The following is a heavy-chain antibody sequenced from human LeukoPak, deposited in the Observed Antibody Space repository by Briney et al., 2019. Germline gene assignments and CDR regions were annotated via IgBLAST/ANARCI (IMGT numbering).Heavy chain of an antibody. J-gene: IGHJ4*02. D-gene: IGHD3-22*01. CDR1: GFTFSSYS. CDR3: ARDLGYYDSSGYPWYFDY. CDR2: ISSSSSYI. V-gene: IGHV3-21*01. Sequence: GGSLRLSCAASGFTFSSYSMNWVRQAPGKGLEWVSSISSSSSYIYYADSVKGRFTISRDNAKNSLYLQMNSLRAEDTAVYYCARDLGYYDSSGYPWYFDYWGQGTLVTVSS.